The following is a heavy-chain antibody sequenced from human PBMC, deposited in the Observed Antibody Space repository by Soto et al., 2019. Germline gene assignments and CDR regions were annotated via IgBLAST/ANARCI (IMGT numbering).Heavy chain of an antibody. Sequence: GGSLRLSCAASGFTFPTYAMGWVRQAPGKGLEWVSVVSSGGGTHYADSVKGRFTVSRDNSKNTLSLQMNSLRADDTAVYYCAKRRGAGGHFDYWGQGALVTVSS. D-gene: IGHD2-15*01. CDR1: GFTFPTYA. CDR3: AKRRGAGGHFDY. J-gene: IGHJ4*02. CDR2: VSSGGGT. V-gene: IGHV3-23*01.